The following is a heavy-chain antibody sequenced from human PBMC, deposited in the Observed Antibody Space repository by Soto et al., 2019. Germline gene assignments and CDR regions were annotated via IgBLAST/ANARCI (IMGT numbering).Heavy chain of an antibody. D-gene: IGHD4-17*01. V-gene: IGHV4-59*08. CDR2: IFYNGIT. CDR1: GCSISDYY. Sequence: SETLSLTCTVSGCSISDYYWSWIRQPPGKGPDWIGYIFYNGITNYNPSLQSRLTISVDTSKNQFSLKLSSVTAADTAVYYCAGHRSMDYSEYVPFDYWGQGTLVTVSS. CDR3: AGHRSMDYSEYVPFDY. J-gene: IGHJ4*02.